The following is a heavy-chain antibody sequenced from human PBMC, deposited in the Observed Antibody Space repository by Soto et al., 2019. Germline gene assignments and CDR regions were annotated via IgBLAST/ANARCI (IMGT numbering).Heavy chain of an antibody. CDR3: VRDGWYSIQAPY. V-gene: IGHV3-33*01. D-gene: IGHD6-19*01. Sequence: QVQLVESGGGVVQPGRSLRLSCAASGFTFSSHGMHWVRQAPGKGLVWVAVIWYDGSNKYYADSVKGRFTISRDDSKNMVYLQMNSLRAEDTAVYYCVRDGWYSIQAPYWGQGTLVTVSS. CDR1: GFTFSSHG. CDR2: IWYDGSNK. J-gene: IGHJ4*02.